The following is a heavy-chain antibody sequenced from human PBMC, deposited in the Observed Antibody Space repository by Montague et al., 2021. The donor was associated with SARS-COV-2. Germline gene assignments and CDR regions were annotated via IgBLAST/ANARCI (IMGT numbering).Heavy chain of an antibody. CDR3: ARDVRYYDFWSGRAQTSPAY. V-gene: IGHV4-31*03. D-gene: IGHD3-3*01. Sequence: TLSLTCTVSGGSISSGGYYWGWIRQHPGKGLEWIGYIYYSGGTYYNPSLKSRVTISVDTSKNQFSLKLSSVTAADTAVYYCARDVRYYDFWSGRAQTSPAYWGQEPWSPSPQ. J-gene: IGHJ4*01. CDR2: IYYSGGT. CDR1: GGSISSGGYY.